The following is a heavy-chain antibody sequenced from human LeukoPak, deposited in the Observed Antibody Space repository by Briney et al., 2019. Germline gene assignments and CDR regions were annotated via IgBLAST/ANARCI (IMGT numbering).Heavy chain of an antibody. V-gene: IGHV4-34*01. Sequence: PSETLSLTCAVYGGSFSGYYWSWIRQPPGKGLEWIGEINHSGSTNYNPSLKSRVPISVDTSKNQFSLKLSSVTAADTDVPYCGRAAELATIGGGWRGGIAGFDYWGQGTLVTVSS. J-gene: IGHJ4*02. CDR2: INHSGST. CDR3: GRAAELATIGGGWRGGIAGFDY. D-gene: IGHD5-24*01. CDR1: GGSFSGYY.